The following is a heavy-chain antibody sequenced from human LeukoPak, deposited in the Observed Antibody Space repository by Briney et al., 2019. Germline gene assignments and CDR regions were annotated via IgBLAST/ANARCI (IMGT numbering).Heavy chain of an antibody. Sequence: ASVKVSCKASGYTLTDYYIHWVRQAPGQGLEWMGWINPNNGGTNYAQKFRGRVTMTRDTPMSSAYMELSRLGSDDKAVYYCARDPHRSYYYMDVWGKGTPVTVSS. CDR3: ARDPHRSYYYMDV. J-gene: IGHJ6*03. CDR2: INPNNGGT. D-gene: IGHD3-16*02. V-gene: IGHV1-2*02. CDR1: GYTLTDYY.